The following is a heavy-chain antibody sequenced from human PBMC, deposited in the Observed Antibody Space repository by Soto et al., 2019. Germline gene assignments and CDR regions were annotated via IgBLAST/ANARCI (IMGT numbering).Heavy chain of an antibody. D-gene: IGHD6-6*01. CDR2: ISPSGGST. J-gene: IGHJ3*02. V-gene: IGHV1-46*04. CDR3: ARVSPLAVEYSSSSGALDAFDS. CDR1: GYTFTSYY. Sequence: ASVKVSCKASGYTFTSYYMHWVRQAPGQGLEWMGIISPSGGSTSYAQKLQGRVTMTRDTSTSTVYMELSSLRSEDTAVYYCARVSPLAVEYSSSSGALDAFDSWGQGTMVTVSS.